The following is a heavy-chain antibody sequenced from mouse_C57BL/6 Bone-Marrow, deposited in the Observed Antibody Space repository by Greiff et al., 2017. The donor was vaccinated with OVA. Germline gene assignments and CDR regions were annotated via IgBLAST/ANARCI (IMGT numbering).Heavy chain of an antibody. V-gene: IGHV1-59*01. J-gene: IGHJ4*01. Sequence: VQLQQPGAELVRPGTSVKLPCKASGYTFTSYWMHWVKQRPGQGLEWIGVIDPSDSYTNYNQKFKGKATLTVDTSSSTAYMQLSSLTSEDSAVYYCARSVYYGTYAMDYWGQGTSVTVSS. D-gene: IGHD1-1*01. CDR2: IDPSDSYT. CDR3: ARSVYYGTYAMDY. CDR1: GYTFTSYW.